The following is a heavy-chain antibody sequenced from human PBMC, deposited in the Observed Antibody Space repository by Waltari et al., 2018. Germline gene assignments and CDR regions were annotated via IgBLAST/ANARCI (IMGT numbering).Heavy chain of an antibody. CDR1: GYTFTGYY. Sequence: QVQLVQSGAEVKKPGASVKVSCKASGYTFTGYYMHWVRPAPGQGLEWMGWINPNSGGTNYAQKFQGRVTMTRDTSISTAYMELSRLRSDDTAVYYCARGGPSVVVAATPSYWGQGTLVTVSS. CDR2: INPNSGGT. D-gene: IGHD2-15*01. CDR3: ARGGPSVVVAATPSY. V-gene: IGHV1-2*02. J-gene: IGHJ4*02.